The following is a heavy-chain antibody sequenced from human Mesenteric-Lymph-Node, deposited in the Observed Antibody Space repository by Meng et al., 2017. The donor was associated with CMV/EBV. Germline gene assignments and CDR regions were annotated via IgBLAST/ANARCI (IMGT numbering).Heavy chain of an antibody. CDR2: IYHSGST. V-gene: IGHV4-38-2*02. CDR1: GSSISSGYY. D-gene: IGHD2-2*01. Sequence: SETLSLTCTVSGSSISSGYYWGWSRQPPGKGLEWIGSIYHSGSTYYNPSLKSRVTISVDTSKNQFSLKLSSVTAADTAVYYCARVDCSSTSCYYYYGMDVWGQGTTVTVSS. J-gene: IGHJ6*02. CDR3: ARVDCSSTSCYYYYGMDV.